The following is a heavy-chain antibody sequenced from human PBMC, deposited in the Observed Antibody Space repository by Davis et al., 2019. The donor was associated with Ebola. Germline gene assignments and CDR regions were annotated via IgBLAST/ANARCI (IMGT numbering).Heavy chain of an antibody. CDR2: IRSKANSYAT. J-gene: IGHJ4*02. CDR1: GFTFSGSA. CDR3: TTGEYYGSGTYYKDY. V-gene: IGHV3-73*01. Sequence: GESLKISCAASGFTFSGSAMHWVRQASGKGLEWVGRIRSKANSYATAYAASVKGRFTISRDDSKNTLYLQMNSLKTEDTAVYYCTTGEYYGSGTYYKDYWGQGTLVTVSS. D-gene: IGHD3-10*01.